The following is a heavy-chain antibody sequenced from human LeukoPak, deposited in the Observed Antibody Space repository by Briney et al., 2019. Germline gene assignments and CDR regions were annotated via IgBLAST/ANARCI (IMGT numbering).Heavy chain of an antibody. J-gene: IGHJ4*02. Sequence: SVTVSCKASGGTFSSYAISWVRQAPGQGLEWMGGIIPIFGTANYAQKFQGRVTITADESTSTAYKELSSLRSEDTAVYYCARERDEEPTVGITGTLYYFDYWGQGTLVTVSS. CDR1: GGTFSSYA. CDR2: IIPIFGTA. CDR3: ARERDEEPTVGITGTLYYFDY. D-gene: IGHD1-20*01. V-gene: IGHV1-69*13.